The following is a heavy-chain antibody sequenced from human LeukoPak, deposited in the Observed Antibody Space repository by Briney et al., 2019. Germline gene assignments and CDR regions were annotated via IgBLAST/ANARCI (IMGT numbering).Heavy chain of an antibody. D-gene: IGHD6-13*01. CDR3: ARAMFAPNSSSWYNWFDP. Sequence: ASVKVSCKASGYTFTSYGINWVRQATGQGLEWMGWMNPNSGNTGYAQKFQGRVTMTRNTSISTAYMELSSLRSEDTAVYYCARAMFAPNSSSWYNWFDPWGQGTLVTVSS. V-gene: IGHV1-8*01. J-gene: IGHJ5*02. CDR1: GYTFTSYG. CDR2: MNPNSGNT.